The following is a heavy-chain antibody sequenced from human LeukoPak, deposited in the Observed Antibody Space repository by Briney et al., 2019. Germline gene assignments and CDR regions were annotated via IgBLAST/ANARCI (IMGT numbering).Heavy chain of an antibody. CDR3: ARQTCGGNSYFQH. J-gene: IGHJ1*01. D-gene: IGHD4-23*01. CDR1: GGSISSSSYY. CDR2: IYYSGST. Sequence: SETLSLTCTVSGGSISSSSYYWGWIRQPPGKGLEWIGSIYYSGSTYYNPSLKSRVTISVDTSKNQFSLKLSSVTAADTAVYYCARQTCGGNSYFQHWGQGTLVTVSS. V-gene: IGHV4-39*01.